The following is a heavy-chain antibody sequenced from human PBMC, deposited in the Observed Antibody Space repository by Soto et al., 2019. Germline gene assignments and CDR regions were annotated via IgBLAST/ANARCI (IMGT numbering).Heavy chain of an antibody. J-gene: IGHJ6*02. CDR2: ISYDGSNK. V-gene: IGHV3-30-3*01. CDR1: GFTFSSYA. Sequence: QVQLVESGGGVVQPGRSLRLSCAASGFTFSSYAMHWVRQAPGKGLAWVAVISYDGSNKYYADSVKGRFTISRDNSKNTLYLQMNSLRAEDTAVYYCARDQVELPLQYGMDVWGQGTTVTVSS. CDR3: ARDQVELPLQYGMDV. D-gene: IGHD1-26*01.